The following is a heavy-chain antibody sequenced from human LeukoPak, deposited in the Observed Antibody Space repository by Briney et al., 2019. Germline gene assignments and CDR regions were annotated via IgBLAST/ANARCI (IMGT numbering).Heavy chain of an antibody. CDR1: GFTFSSYA. CDR3: AKGINSGSYYYFDY. V-gene: IGHV3-23*01. D-gene: IGHD1-26*01. CDR2: ISGSGGST. J-gene: IGHJ4*02. Sequence: GGSLRLSCAASGFTFSSYAMSWVRQAPGKGLEWVSAISGSGGSTYYADSVEGRFTISRDNSKNTLYLQMNSLRVEDTAIYYCAKGINSGSYYYFDYWGQGTLATVSS.